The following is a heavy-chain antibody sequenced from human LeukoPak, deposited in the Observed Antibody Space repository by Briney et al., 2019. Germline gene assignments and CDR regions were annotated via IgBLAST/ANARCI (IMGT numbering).Heavy chain of an antibody. CDR1: GGSFSGYY. CDR2: INHSGNT. J-gene: IGHJ3*02. V-gene: IGHV4-34*01. D-gene: IGHD4-17*01. Sequence: PSETLSLTCAVYGGSFSGYYWSWIRQPPGKGLEWIGEINHSGNTNYNPSLKSRVTILVDTSKNQFSLKLSSVTAADTAVYYCARAPDYGDYVDAFDIWGQGTMVTVSS. CDR3: ARAPDYGDYVDAFDI.